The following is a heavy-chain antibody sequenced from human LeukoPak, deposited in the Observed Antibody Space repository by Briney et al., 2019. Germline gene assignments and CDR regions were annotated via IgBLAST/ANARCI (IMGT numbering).Heavy chain of an antibody. CDR1: GLTFSSYA. CDR2: ISGSGGST. V-gene: IGHV3-23*01. CDR3: AKGITYYYGSGSYGGFDY. J-gene: IGHJ4*02. D-gene: IGHD3-10*01. Sequence: PGGSLRLSCAVSGLTFSSYAMSWARQAPGKGLEWVSAISGSGGSTYYADSVKGRFTISRDNSKNTLYLQMNSLRAEDTAVYYCAKGITYYYGSGSYGGFDYWGQGTLVTVSS.